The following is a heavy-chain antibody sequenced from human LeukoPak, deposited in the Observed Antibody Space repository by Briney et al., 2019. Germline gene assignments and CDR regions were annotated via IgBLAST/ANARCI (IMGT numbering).Heavy chain of an antibody. CDR3: AKHIVVGYNWFDP. D-gene: IGHD2-15*01. CDR1: GFTFSSYA. V-gene: IGHV3-23*01. CDR2: ISGSGGST. Sequence: SGGSLILSCAASGFTFSSYAMNWVRQAPGKGLEWVSGISGSGGSTYYADSVKGRFTISGDNSKNTLYLQMNSLRAEDTAVYYCAKHIVVGYNWFDPWGQGTLVTVSS. J-gene: IGHJ5*02.